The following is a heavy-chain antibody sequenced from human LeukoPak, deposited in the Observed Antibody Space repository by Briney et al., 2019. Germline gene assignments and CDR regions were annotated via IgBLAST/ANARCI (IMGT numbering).Heavy chain of an antibody. D-gene: IGHD6-13*01. V-gene: IGHV3-74*01. Sequence: GGSLRLSCAVSGFIFCGYWMNWVRQAPGKGLVWVSRINSDGNGATYADSVKGRFTISRDNAKKMLFLQMTSLRAEDTAVYYCTRDFYSSSWDWGQGTLVTVSS. CDR2: INSDGNGA. CDR3: TRDFYSSSWD. CDR1: GFIFCGYW. J-gene: IGHJ1*01.